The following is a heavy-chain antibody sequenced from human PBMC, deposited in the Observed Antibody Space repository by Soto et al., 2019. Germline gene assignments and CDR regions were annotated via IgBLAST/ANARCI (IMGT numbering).Heavy chain of an antibody. CDR2: INAGNGNT. J-gene: IGHJ4*02. D-gene: IGHD6-13*01. CDR1: GYTFTSYA. CDR3: ARGYVIAAAGTMGY. V-gene: IGHV1-3*01. Sequence: QVQLVQSGAEVKKPGASVKVSCKSSGYTFTSYAMHWVRQAPGQRLEWMGWINAGNGNTKYSQKFQGRVTITRDTSASTADMEVSSLISEDTAVYYCARGYVIAAAGTMGYWGQGTLVTGSS.